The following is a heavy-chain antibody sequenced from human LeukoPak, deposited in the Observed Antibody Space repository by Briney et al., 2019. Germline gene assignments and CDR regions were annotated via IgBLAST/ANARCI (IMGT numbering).Heavy chain of an antibody. CDR1: GFTFRSYE. CDR3: AKRRDYYDNSGYSDY. CDR2: ISSRGGNI. V-gene: IGHV3-48*03. Sequence: PGGSLRLSCAASGFTFRSYEMNWVRQAPGKGLEWVSYISSRGGNIYYADSVKGRFTISRDDSKNSLYLQMNSLRVEDTAVYFCAKRRDYYDNSGYSDYWGQGTLVTVSS. D-gene: IGHD3-22*01. J-gene: IGHJ4*02.